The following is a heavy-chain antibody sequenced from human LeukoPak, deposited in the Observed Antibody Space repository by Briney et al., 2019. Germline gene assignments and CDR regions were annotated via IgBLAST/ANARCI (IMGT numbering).Heavy chain of an antibody. J-gene: IGHJ4*02. Sequence: GGSLRLSCAASGLSFRSLWMHWVRQVPGKGLVWLSRISTDGRRTLYADSVKGRFTISRDNAKNTLDLQMSSLKADDTGVYYCARDRSASSGPIDHWGQGTLVTVSS. CDR1: GLSFRSLW. V-gene: IGHV3-74*01. D-gene: IGHD1-26*01. CDR3: ARDRSASSGPIDH. CDR2: ISTDGRRT.